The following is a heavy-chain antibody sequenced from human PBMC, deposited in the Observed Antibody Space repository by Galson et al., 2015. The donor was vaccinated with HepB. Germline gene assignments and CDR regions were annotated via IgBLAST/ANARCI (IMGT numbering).Heavy chain of an antibody. D-gene: IGHD5-24*01. V-gene: IGHV3-48*03. CDR1: GFTFSSSE. Sequence: SLRLSCAASGFTFSSSEMTWVRQAPGKGLEWVSYISSSGTTIYYADSVKGRFTISRDNAKNSLYLQMNSLRAEDTALYYCASYRRDGYNRFGYWGQGTLVTVSS. J-gene: IGHJ4*02. CDR3: ASYRRDGYNRFGY. CDR2: ISSSGTTI.